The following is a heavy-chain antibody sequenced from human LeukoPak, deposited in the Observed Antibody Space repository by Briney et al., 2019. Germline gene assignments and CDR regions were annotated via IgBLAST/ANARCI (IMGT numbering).Heavy chain of an antibody. CDR2: ISYDGSNK. D-gene: IGHD3-22*01. V-gene: IGHV3-30*18. CDR1: GFTFSSYG. Sequence: SGGSLRLSCAASGFTFSSYGMHWVRQAPGKGLEWVAVISYDGSNKYYADSVKGRFTISRDNAKNSLYLQMNSLRAEDTALYYCAKGDYYDSSGYRNWGQGTLVTVSS. J-gene: IGHJ4*02. CDR3: AKGDYYDSSGYRN.